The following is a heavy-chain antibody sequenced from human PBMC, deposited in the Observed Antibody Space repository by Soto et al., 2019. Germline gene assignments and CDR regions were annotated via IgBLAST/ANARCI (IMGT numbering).Heavy chain of an antibody. Sequence: QVQLQESGPGLVKPSQTLSLTCTVSGGSISRGGYYWSWIRKHPVKVLERIGYLYYSGNTYYNPSLKRRVTIPVDTSKNHFSLKLSSVTAADTGVYYCARGRGTVTTVTTHLDYWGQGTLVTVSS. CDR3: ARGRGTVTTVTTHLDY. V-gene: IGHV4-31*03. D-gene: IGHD4-17*01. CDR2: LYYSGNT. J-gene: IGHJ4*02. CDR1: GGSISRGGYY.